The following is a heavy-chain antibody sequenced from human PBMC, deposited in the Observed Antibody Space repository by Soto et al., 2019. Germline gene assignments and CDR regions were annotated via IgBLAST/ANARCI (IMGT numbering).Heavy chain of an antibody. CDR3: ARAYSSGCLDY. V-gene: IGHV4-59*01. CDR2: IYYSGST. J-gene: IGHJ4*02. CDR1: GGSISSYY. Sequence: LSLTCTVSGGSISSYYWSWIRQPPGKGLEWIGYIYYSGSTNYNPSLKSRVTISVDTSKNQFSLKLSSVTAADTAVYYCARAYSSGCLDYWGQGTLVTVSS. D-gene: IGHD6-19*01.